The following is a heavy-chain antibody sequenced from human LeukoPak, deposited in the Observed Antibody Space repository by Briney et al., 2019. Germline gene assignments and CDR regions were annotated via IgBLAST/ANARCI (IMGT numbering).Heavy chain of an antibody. J-gene: IGHJ6*04. V-gene: IGHV4-34*01. Sequence: SETLSLTCAVYGGSFSGYYWSWLRQPPGKGLEWVGEINHSGSTNYNPSLKSRVTISVDTSKNQFSLKLSSVTAADTAVYYCARLPAAAATGYYGMDVWGKGTTVTVSS. CDR1: GGSFSGYY. CDR2: INHSGST. D-gene: IGHD6-13*01. CDR3: ARLPAAAATGYYGMDV.